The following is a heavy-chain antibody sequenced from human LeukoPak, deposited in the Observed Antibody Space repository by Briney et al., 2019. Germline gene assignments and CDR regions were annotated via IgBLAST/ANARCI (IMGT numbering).Heavy chain of an antibody. J-gene: IGHJ4*02. Sequence: SETLSLTCTVSGGSLSSSSYYWSWIRQPPGKGLEWIGYIYYSGSTNYNPSLKSRVTISVDTSKNQFSLKLSSVTAADTAVYYCARWSEWERQIDYWGQGTLVSVSS. CDR2: IYYSGST. D-gene: IGHD1-26*01. CDR3: ARWSEWERQIDY. CDR1: GGSLSSSSYY. V-gene: IGHV4-61*01.